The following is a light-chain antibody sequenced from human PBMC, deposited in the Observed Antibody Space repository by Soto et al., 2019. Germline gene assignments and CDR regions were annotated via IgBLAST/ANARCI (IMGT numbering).Light chain of an antibody. J-gene: IGKJ2*01. CDR1: QSVSNNY. Sequence: EVVLTQSPGTLSLSPGERATLSCRASQSVSNNYLAWYQQKRGQSPKLLIFGSTDRANGSPDRFSGSGSGTALTLTISSLEAEDFAVYYCQQDGSSPPYTFGQGTKLEIK. CDR2: GST. CDR3: QQDGSSPPYT. V-gene: IGKV3-20*01.